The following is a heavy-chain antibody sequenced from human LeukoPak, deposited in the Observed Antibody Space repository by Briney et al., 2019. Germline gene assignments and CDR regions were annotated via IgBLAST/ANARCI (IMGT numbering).Heavy chain of an antibody. CDR2: IYYSGST. CDR1: GGSISSYY. Sequence: SETLSLTCTVSGGSISSYYWSRIRQPPGKGLEWIGYIYYSGSTNYNPSLKSRVTISVDTSKNQFSLKLSSVTAADTAVYYCASQRAVEMANFDYWGQGTLVTVSS. CDR3: ASQRAVEMANFDY. D-gene: IGHD5-24*01. J-gene: IGHJ4*02. V-gene: IGHV4-59*08.